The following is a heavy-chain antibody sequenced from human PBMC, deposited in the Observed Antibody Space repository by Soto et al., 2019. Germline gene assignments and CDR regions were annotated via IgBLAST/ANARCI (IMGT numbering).Heavy chain of an antibody. CDR1: GASISSGGYY. V-gene: IGHV4-31*03. CDR3: AKAQAWELLFDF. D-gene: IGHD1-26*01. J-gene: IGHJ4*02. CDR2: IYYSGST. Sequence: ASETRSLTCTVSGASISSGGYYWSWIRQHPGKGLEWIANIYYSGSTYYNPSLKSRVTISIDTPKNQFSLKLSSVTAADTAVYYCAKAQAWELLFDFWGQGTLVTVSS.